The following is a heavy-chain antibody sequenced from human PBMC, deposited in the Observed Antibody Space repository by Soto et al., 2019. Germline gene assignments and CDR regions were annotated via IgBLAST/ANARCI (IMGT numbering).Heavy chain of an antibody. CDR2: ISDSGGAT. J-gene: IGHJ4*02. CDR3: AKRAASIAVAGSYFDY. D-gene: IGHD6-19*01. CDR1: GFTFSNYA. V-gene: IGHV3-23*01. Sequence: GGSLRLSCAASGFTFSNYAMTWVRQAPGKGLEWVSAISDSGGATYYADSVKGRFTISRDKSKNTLYLQTNTLRAEDTAVYYCAKRAASIAVAGSYFDYWGQGALVTVSS.